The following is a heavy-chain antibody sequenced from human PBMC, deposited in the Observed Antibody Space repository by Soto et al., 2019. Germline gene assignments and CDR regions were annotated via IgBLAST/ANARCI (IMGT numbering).Heavy chain of an antibody. CDR2: LYSGGTT. CDR3: VRDRGGSYWLDP. J-gene: IGHJ5*02. V-gene: IGHV3-53*01. CDR1: GFIVSNSY. Sequence: GGSLRLSCSASGFIVSNSYMSWVRQAPGKGLEWVSILYSGGTTYYADSVKGRFTFSRDNAANTVFLQMNNLRVEDTAVYYCVRDRGGSYWLDPWGQGTLVTVSS. D-gene: IGHD1-26*01.